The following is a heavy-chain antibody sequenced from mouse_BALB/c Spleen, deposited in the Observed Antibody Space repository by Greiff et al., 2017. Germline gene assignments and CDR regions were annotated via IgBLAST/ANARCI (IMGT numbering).Heavy chain of an antibody. CDR3: TSLYDGYFSWFAY. V-gene: IGHV1-15*01. Sequence: QVQLQQSGAELVRPGASVTLSCKASGYTFTDYEMHWVKQTPVHGLEWIGAIDPETGGTAYNQKFKGKATLTADKSSSTAYMELRSLTSEDSAVYYCTSLYDGYFSWFAYWGQGTLVTVSA. J-gene: IGHJ3*01. CDR2: IDPETGGT. CDR1: GYTFTDYE. D-gene: IGHD2-3*01.